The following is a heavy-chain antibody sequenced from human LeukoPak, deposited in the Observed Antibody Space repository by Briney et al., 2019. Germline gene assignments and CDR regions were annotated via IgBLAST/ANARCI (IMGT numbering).Heavy chain of an antibody. CDR3: ARDSLIFGVVTTFDY. CDR1: GFTFSRFN. J-gene: IGHJ4*02. V-gene: IGHV3-48*01. Sequence: GGSLRLSCAASGFTFSRFNMNWLRQAPGKGLEWLSYISTTGTIYYAESVRGRFSISRDNAKNSLYLQMNSLRPEDTAVYYCARDSLIFGVVTTFDYWGQGTLVTVSS. CDR2: ISTTGTI. D-gene: IGHD3-3*01.